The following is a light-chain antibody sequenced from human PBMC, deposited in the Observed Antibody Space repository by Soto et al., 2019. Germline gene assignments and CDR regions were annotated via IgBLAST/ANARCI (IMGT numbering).Light chain of an antibody. CDR1: SSNIGNNY. CDR2: ENN. Sequence: QSVLTQPPSVSAAPGQKVTISCSGSSSNIGNNYVSWYQQLPGTAPKLLIYENNKRPSGIPDRFSGCKSGTSATLGITGLQTGDEADYYCGTWDSSLSAEVFGGGTKVTVL. J-gene: IGLJ3*02. V-gene: IGLV1-51*02. CDR3: GTWDSSLSAEV.